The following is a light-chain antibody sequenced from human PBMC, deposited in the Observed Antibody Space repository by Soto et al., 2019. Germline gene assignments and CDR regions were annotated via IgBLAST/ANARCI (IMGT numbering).Light chain of an antibody. J-gene: IGKJ3*01. V-gene: IGKV3-11*01. CDR1: QSVSSY. CDR2: DAS. CDR3: RQRSNRPRRCT. Sequence: EIVLTQSPATLSLSPGERATLSCRASQSVSSYLAWYQQKPGQSPRLLIYDASNMATVNPAMFSGSGSGTAFTLIISKLVNEDFAVYYFRQRSNRPRRCTFGSGTKVDIK.